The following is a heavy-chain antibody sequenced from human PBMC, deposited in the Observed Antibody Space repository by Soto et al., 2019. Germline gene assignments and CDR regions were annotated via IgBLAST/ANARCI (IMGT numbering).Heavy chain of an antibody. V-gene: IGHV1-2*02. D-gene: IGHD4-17*01. J-gene: IGHJ6*02. Sequence: ASVKVSCKASGYTFTDYYIHWVRQDPGQGLEWMGWINPNNGGANFAQKFQGRVIMTRDTSISTAYMELSSLTSDDSAVYYCARGGTTLSYAVDVWGQGPTITLYS. CDR3: ARGGTTLSYAVDV. CDR1: GYTFTDYY. CDR2: INPNNGGA.